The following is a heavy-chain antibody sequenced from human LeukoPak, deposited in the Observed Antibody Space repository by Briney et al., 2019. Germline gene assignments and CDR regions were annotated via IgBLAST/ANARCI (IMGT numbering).Heavy chain of an antibody. V-gene: IGHV3-30-3*01. CDR3: AREGKLLRYFVSGHYFDY. D-gene: IGHD3-9*01. J-gene: IGHJ4*02. Sequence: SGRSLRLSCAASGFTFSSYAMHWVRQAPGKGLEWVAVISYDGSNKYYADSVKGRFTISRDNSKNTLYLQMNSLRAEDTAVYYCAREGKLLRYFVSGHYFDYWGQGTLVTVSS. CDR2: ISYDGSNK. CDR1: GFTFSSYA.